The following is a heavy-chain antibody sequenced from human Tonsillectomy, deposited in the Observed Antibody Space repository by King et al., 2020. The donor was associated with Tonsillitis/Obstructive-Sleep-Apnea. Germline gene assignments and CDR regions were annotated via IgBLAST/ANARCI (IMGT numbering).Heavy chain of an antibody. CDR2: IYHSGNT. V-gene: IGHV4-4*02. J-gene: IGHJ4*02. CDR1: GGSISSSNW. Sequence: VQLQESGPGLVKPSGTLSLTCAVSGGSISSSNWWSWVRQPPGKGLEWIGEIYHSGNTNYNPSLKSRVTISVDKSKNQFSLKLSSVSAADTAVYYCARNGYCSGGSCYDFDYWGQGTLVTVSS. D-gene: IGHD2-15*01. CDR3: ARNGYCSGGSCYDFDY.